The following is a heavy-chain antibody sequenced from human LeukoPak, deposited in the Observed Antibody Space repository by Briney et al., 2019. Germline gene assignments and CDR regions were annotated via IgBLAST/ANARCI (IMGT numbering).Heavy chain of an antibody. CDR2: ISSSSSYI. Sequence: GGSLRLSCAASGFTFSSYSMNWVRQAPGKWLEWVSSISSSSSYIYYADSVKGRFTISRDNAKNSLYLQMKSLRAEDTAVYYCATNPYGDYPLNYWGQGTLVTVSS. CDR1: GFTFSSYS. V-gene: IGHV3-21*01. CDR3: ATNPYGDYPLNY. J-gene: IGHJ4*02. D-gene: IGHD4-17*01.